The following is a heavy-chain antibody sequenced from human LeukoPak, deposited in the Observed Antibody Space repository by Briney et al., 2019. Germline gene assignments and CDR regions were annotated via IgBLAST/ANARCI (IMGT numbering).Heavy chain of an antibody. CDR1: GYTFTSYG. CDR2: ISAYNGNT. D-gene: IGHD3-10*01. CDR3: ARAPLYGSGSYYSY. J-gene: IGHJ4*02. Sequence: GASVTVSCKASGYTFTSYGISWVRQAPGQGLEWMGWISAYNGNTNYAQKLQGRVTMTTDTSTSTAYMELRSLRSDDTAVYYCARAPLYGSGSYYSYWGQGTLVTVSS. V-gene: IGHV1-18*04.